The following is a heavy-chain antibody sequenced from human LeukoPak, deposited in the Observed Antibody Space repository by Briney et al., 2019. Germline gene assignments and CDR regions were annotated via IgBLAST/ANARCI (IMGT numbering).Heavy chain of an antibody. CDR1: GYTFTGYY. V-gene: IGHV1-2*02. CDR3: ARVTSNYGDYEGDFDY. J-gene: IGHJ4*02. Sequence: GASVKVSCKASGYTFTGYYMHWVRQAPGQGLEWMGWINPNSGGTNYAQKFQGRVTMTRDTSISTAYMELSRLRSDDTAVYYCARVTSNYGDYEGDFDYWGQGTLVTVSS. CDR2: INPNSGGT. D-gene: IGHD4-17*01.